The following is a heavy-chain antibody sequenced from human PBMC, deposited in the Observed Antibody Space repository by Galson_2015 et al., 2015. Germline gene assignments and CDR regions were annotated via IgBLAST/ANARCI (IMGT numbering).Heavy chain of an antibody. J-gene: IGHJ4*01. CDR1: GYTFTSYG. V-gene: IGHV1-18*01. CDR2: VSPYNGNT. Sequence: SVKVSCKAYGYTFTSYGITWVRQAPGQGLEWMGWVSPYNGNTNYAQKLQGRVTMTTDTSTGTAYMDLRSLRSDDTAVYYCARWTTYDSTGYYSHWGQEPWSPSPQ. D-gene: IGHD3-22*01. CDR3: ARWTTYDSTGYYSH.